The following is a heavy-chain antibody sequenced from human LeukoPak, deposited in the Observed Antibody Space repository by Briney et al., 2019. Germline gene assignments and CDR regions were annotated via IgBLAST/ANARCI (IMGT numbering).Heavy chain of an antibody. V-gene: IGHV4-59*01. J-gene: IGHJ2*01. CDR2: IYYSGST. CDR1: GGSISSYY. Sequence: SETLSLTCTVSGGSISSYYWSWIRQPPGKGLEWIGYIYYSGSTNYNPSLKSRVTISVDTSKNQFSLKLSSVTAADTAVYYCARGKTGSGSSIWYFDLWGRGTLVTVSS. CDR3: ARGKTGSGSSIWYFDL. D-gene: IGHD3-10*01.